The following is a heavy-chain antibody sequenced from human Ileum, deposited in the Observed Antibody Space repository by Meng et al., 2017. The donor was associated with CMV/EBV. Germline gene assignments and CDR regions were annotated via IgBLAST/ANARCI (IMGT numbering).Heavy chain of an antibody. J-gene: IGHJ4*02. Sequence: VQVVEAGGDLFQPGWSLRLSCEASGLIVSSHYMSWVRQTPGTGLEWVSVLYSGGSAYYADSVRGRFTISRDNSKNTLYLQMNNLRAEDTAMYYCARERGDLATSYFDYWGRGTLVTVSS. D-gene: IGHD5-12*01. V-gene: IGHV3-53*01. CDR3: ARERGDLATSYFDY. CDR1: GLIVSSHY. CDR2: LYSGGSA.